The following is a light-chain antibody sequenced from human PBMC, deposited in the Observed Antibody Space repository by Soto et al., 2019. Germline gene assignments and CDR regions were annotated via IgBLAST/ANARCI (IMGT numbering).Light chain of an antibody. CDR1: SRDVGGYNY. J-gene: IGLJ1*01. CDR3: SSYTSSSTLYV. CDR2: EVS. V-gene: IGLV2-14*01. Sequence: VLTQPASVSWSPGQSITISCTVTSRDVGGYNYVCWYQQHPGKAPKLMIYEVSNRPSGVSNRFSGSKSGNTASLTISGLQAEDEADYYCSSYTSSSTLYVFGTGTKVTVL.